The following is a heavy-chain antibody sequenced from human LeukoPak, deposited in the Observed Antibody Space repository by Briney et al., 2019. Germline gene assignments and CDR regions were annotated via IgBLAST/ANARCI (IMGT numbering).Heavy chain of an antibody. CDR1: GYTFTSYY. Sequence: ASVKVSCKASGYTFTSYYMHWVRQAPGQGLEWMGIINPSGGSTSYAQKFQGRVTMTRDTSTSTVYMELSSLRSDDTAVYYCARFKRTDYYDSSGYLFDYWGQGTLVTVSS. V-gene: IGHV1-46*01. D-gene: IGHD3-22*01. J-gene: IGHJ4*02. CDR3: ARFKRTDYYDSSGYLFDY. CDR2: INPSGGST.